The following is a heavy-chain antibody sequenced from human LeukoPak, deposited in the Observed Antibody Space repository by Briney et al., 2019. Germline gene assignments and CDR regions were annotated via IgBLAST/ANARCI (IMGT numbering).Heavy chain of an antibody. CDR2: IFYTGST. J-gene: IGHJ4*02. CDR3: ARVGIISEPTATFYFDY. Sequence: SETLSLTCTVSGGSLSSGSSYWSWIRQHPGKGLEWIGYIFYTGSTYYNPSLNSQINISVVTSKNQFSLQLSSVTAADTAVYYCARVGIISEPTATFYFDYWGQGTLVTVSS. V-gene: IGHV4-31*01. CDR1: GGSLSSGSSY. D-gene: IGHD1-1*01.